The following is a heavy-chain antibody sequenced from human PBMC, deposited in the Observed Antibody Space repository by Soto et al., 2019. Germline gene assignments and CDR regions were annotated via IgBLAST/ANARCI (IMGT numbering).Heavy chain of an antibody. CDR3: ATATISPVSATLYHYGMDV. D-gene: IGHD6-25*01. CDR2: ILSLFHTT. CDR1: GGTFNNFA. V-gene: IGHV1-69*01. J-gene: IGHJ6*02. Sequence: QVQLVQSGAEVKKPGSSVKASCQASGGTFNNFAFTWVHQAPGQGLEWLGGILSLFHTTNIEQTFQDRITVTADDFTTTVYMEMTSLRYDDTAVYYCATATISPVSATLYHYGMDVWGQGTTVTVSS.